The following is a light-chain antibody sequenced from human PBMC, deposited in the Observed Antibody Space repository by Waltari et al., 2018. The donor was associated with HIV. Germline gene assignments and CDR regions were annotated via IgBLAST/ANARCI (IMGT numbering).Light chain of an antibody. J-gene: IGKJ1*01. CDR3: QQYSSRWT. CDR2: KAS. V-gene: IGKV1-5*03. Sequence: DIQMTQSPSTLSASVGDSVSITCRASQSISSWLAWYQQKPGKAPKLLIYKASNLENGVPSRFSGSGSGTEFTLTISSLQPDDIATYYCQQYSSRWTFGQGTKVEAK. CDR1: QSISSW.